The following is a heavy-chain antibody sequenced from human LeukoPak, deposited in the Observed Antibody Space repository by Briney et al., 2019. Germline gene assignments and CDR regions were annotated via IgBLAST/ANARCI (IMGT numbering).Heavy chain of an antibody. CDR3: AHRNDWLLFDAFDI. CDR2: IYWDDDK. CDR1: GFSFSTSGVG. Sequence: ESGPTLVNPTQTLTLTCTFSGFSFSTSGVGVGWIRQPPGKALEWLALIYWDDDKRYSPSLKRRLNITKDTSKKQVVLTMPTMDPVDTATYYCAHRNDWLLFDAFDIWGQGTMVTVSS. D-gene: IGHD3-9*01. V-gene: IGHV2-5*02. J-gene: IGHJ3*02.